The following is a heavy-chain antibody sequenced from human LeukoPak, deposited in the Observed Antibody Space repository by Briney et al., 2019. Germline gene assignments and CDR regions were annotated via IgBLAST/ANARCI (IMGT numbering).Heavy chain of an antibody. CDR2: ISSSGSTI. CDR1: RFTFSSYE. D-gene: IGHD6-19*01. V-gene: IGHV3-48*03. Sequence: GGSLRLSCAASRFTFSSYEMNWVRQAPGKGLEWVSYISSSGSTIYCADSVKGRLTISRDNAKNSLYLQMNSLRAEDTAVYYCARVSGWYNAFDIWGLGTMVTVSS. J-gene: IGHJ3*02. CDR3: ARVSGWYNAFDI.